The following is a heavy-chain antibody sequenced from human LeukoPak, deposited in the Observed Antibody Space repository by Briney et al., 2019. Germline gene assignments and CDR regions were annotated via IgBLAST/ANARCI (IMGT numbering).Heavy chain of an antibody. CDR3: ARDSSGWHTLAY. V-gene: IGHV3-21*01. D-gene: IGHD6-19*01. CDR2: ISSSSSYI. J-gene: IGHJ4*02. Sequence: GGSLRLSCAASGFTFSSYSMNWVRQAPGKGLEWVSSISSSSSYIYYADSVKGRFTISRDNAKNSLYLQMNSLRAEDTAVYYCARDSSGWHTLAYWGQGTLVTVSS. CDR1: GFTFSSYS.